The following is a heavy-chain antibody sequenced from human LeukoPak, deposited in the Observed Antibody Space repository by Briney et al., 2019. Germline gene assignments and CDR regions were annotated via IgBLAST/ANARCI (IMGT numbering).Heavy chain of an antibody. V-gene: IGHV4-34*01. CDR3: ASFPFYCSSTSCYETRLGDY. D-gene: IGHD2-2*01. Sequence: TSSETLSLTCAVYGGSFSGYYWSWIRQPPGKGLERIGEINHSGSTNYNPSLKSRVTISVDTSKNQFSLKLSSVTAADTAVYYCASFPFYCSSTSCYETRLGDYWGQGTLVTVSS. CDR1: GGSFSGYY. CDR2: INHSGST. J-gene: IGHJ4*02.